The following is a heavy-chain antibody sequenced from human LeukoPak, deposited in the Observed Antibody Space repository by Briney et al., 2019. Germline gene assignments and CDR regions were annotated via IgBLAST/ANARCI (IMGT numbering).Heavy chain of an antibody. J-gene: IGHJ4*02. D-gene: IGHD4-17*01. V-gene: IGHV3-21*04. CDR3: ARGRYGDYDY. CDR2: ILGSGSEM. Sequence: GGSLRLSCGASGFNFNSYSMNWVRRAPGKGLEWVASILGSGSEMFYADSVKGRFTISRDNSKNTLYLQMNSLRAEDTAVYYCARGRYGDYDYWGQGTLVTVSS. CDR1: GFNFNSYS.